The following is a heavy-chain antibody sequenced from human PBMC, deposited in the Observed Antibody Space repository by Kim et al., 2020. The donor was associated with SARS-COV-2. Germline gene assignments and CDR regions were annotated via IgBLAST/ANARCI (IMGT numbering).Heavy chain of an antibody. J-gene: IGHJ5*02. CDR2: IYYSGST. V-gene: IGHV4-59*01. CDR1: GGSISSYY. Sequence: SETLSLTCTVSGGSISSYYWSWIRQPPGKGLEWIGYIYYSGSTNYNPSLKSRVTISVDTSKNQFSLKLSSVTAADTAVYYCARSVSDFWSGYGSGWFDPWGQGTLVTVSS. D-gene: IGHD3-3*01. CDR3: ARSVSDFWSGYGSGWFDP.